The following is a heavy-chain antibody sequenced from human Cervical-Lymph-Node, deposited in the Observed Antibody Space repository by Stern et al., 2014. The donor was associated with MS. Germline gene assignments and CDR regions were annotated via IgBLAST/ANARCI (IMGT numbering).Heavy chain of an antibody. J-gene: IGHJ4*02. D-gene: IGHD2-2*01. CDR2: ISSSGSTI. V-gene: IGHV3-11*01. Sequence: QVQLVESGGGLVKPGGSLRLSCAASGFTFSDYYMSWIRQAPGKGLEWISYISSSGSTIYYADSVKGRFTISRDNANYSLFLQMNSLRAEDTAVYYCARDPPSCSSTSCGFDFWGQGTLVTVSS. CDR3: ARDPPSCSSTSCGFDF. CDR1: GFTFSDYY.